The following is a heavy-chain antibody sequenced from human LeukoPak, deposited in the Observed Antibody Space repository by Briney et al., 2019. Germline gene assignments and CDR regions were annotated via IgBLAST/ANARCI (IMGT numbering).Heavy chain of an antibody. CDR2: MNAKSSTT. V-gene: IGHV1-8*01. CDR1: GYTFTSYD. CDR3: ARVKYYYYMDV. J-gene: IGHJ6*03. Sequence: ASVKVSCKASGYTFTSYDINRVRQATGQGLERMRWMNAKSSTTRYAQKYQGRGTMARNPSISTAYMVLSSLRSEDTAVYYCARVKYYYYMDVWRKGTTVTVSS.